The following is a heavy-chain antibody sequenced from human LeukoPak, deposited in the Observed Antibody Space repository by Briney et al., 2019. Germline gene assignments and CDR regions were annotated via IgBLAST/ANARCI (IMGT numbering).Heavy chain of an antibody. Sequence: GGSLRLSCAASGFTFDDYGMSWVRQAPGKGLEWVSGINWNGGSTGYADSVKGRFTISRDNAKNSLYLQMNSLRAEDTALYHCAREGEDSGSYPFDYWGQGTLVTVSS. J-gene: IGHJ4*02. CDR1: GFTFDDYG. CDR2: INWNGGST. D-gene: IGHD1-26*01. V-gene: IGHV3-20*01. CDR3: AREGEDSGSYPFDY.